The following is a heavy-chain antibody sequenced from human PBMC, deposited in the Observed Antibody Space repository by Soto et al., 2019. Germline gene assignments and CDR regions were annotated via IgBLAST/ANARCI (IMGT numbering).Heavy chain of an antibody. J-gene: IGHJ6*03. D-gene: IGHD1-26*01. Sequence: SETLSLTCTVSGGSISSYYWSWIRQPPGKGLEWIGYIYYSGSTNYNPSLKSRVTISVDTSKNQFSLKLSSVTAADTAVYYCASGTDSGPYYYYYMDVWGKGTTVTVSS. CDR2: IYYSGST. CDR3: ASGTDSGPYYYYYMDV. CDR1: GGSISSYY. V-gene: IGHV4-59*01.